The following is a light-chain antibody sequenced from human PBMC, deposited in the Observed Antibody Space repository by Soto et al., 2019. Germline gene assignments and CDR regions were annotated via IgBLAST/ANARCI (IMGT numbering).Light chain of an antibody. V-gene: IGKV1-8*01. CDR1: QGISSY. Sequence: AIRMTQSPSSLSASTGDRVTITCRASQGISSYLAWYQQKPGKAPKLLIYAASTLQSGVPSRFSGSGSGTDLTLTISSLQPEDFATYYCQQANSFPRTFGQGTKVDIX. CDR3: QQANSFPRT. CDR2: AAS. J-gene: IGKJ1*01.